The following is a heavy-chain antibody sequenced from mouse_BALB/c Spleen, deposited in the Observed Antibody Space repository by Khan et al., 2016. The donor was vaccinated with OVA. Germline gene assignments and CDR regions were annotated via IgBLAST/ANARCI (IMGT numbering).Heavy chain of an antibody. CDR1: GYTFTNYG. CDR3: ARSEDNYWFAY. Sequence: QVQLKQSGPELKKPGETVKISCKASGYTFTNYGMNWVKQAPGKGLKWMGWINTYTGEPTYADDFKGRFAFSLETSASTAYLQINNLKNEDTATYFCARSEDNYWFAYWGQGTLVTVSA. CDR2: INTYTGEP. D-gene: IGHD1-3*01. V-gene: IGHV9-3-1*01. J-gene: IGHJ3*01.